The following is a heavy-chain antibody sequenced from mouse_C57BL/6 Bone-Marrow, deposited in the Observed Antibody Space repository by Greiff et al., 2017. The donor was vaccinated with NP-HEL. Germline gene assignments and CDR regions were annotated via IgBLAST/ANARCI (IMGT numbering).Heavy chain of an antibody. CDR3: ASYDYAY. Sequence: LQESGAELARPGASVKLSCKASGYTFTSYGISWVKQRTGQGLEWIGEIYPRSGNTYYNEKFKGKATLTVDKSSSTAYMELRSLTSEDTAVYYCASYDYAYWGQGTLVTVSA. J-gene: IGHJ3*01. V-gene: IGHV1-81*01. CDR1: GYTFTSYG. D-gene: IGHD2-4*01. CDR2: IYPRSGNT.